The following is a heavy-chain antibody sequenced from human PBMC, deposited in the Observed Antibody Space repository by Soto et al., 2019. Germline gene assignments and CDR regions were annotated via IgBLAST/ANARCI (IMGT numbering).Heavy chain of an antibody. V-gene: IGHV4-30-4*01. CDR2: TSFSGYT. CDR3: VRGGNPYHYATSGPGTFDK. J-gene: IGHJ4*02. Sequence: QVQLQESGPGLVKPSQTLSLTCTVSGDSVSGGDSYWSWIRQPPGKALEWIGYTSFSGYTSYTPSLTSGVTISVDMSKSQFSLRLTSVTAADTAIYYCVRGGNPYHYATSGPGTFDKWGQGTLVSVSS. CDR1: GDSVSGGDSY. D-gene: IGHD3-22*01.